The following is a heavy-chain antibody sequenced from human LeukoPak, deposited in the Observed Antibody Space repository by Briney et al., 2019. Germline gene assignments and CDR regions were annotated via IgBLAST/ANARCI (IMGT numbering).Heavy chain of an antibody. V-gene: IGHV1-2*02. J-gene: IGHJ4*02. Sequence: GASVKVSCKASGYTFTGYYMHWVRQAPGQGLEWMGWINPNNGGTNYAQKFQGRVTMTRDTSISTAYVELSRLRSDDTAVYYCARDFSKYWTNGVCYGTPLSVYWGEGTLVTVSS. D-gene: IGHD2-8*01. CDR3: ARDFSKYWTNGVCYGTPLSVY. CDR2: INPNNGGT. CDR1: GYTFTGYY.